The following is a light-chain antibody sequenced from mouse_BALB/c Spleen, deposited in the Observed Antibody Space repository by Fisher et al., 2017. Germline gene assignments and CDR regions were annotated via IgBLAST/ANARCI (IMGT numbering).Light chain of an antibody. CDR3: HQRSSYPWT. J-gene: IGKJ1*01. CDR1: ESVDSYGNSF. Sequence: IVLTQSPASLAVSLGQRATISCRASESVDSYGNSFMHWYQQKSGTSPKRWIYSTSNLASGVPARFSGSGSGTSYSLTISSMEAEDAATYYCHQRSSYPWTFGGGTKLEIK. CDR2: STS. V-gene: IGKV4-59*01.